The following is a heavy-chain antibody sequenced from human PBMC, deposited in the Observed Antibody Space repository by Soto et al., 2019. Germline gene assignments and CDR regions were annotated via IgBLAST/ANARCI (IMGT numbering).Heavy chain of an antibody. Sequence: SETLCLTCTVAGGSISSYYWSWIRQPPGKGLEWIGYIYYSGSTNYNPSLKSRVTISVDTSKNQFSLKLSSVTAADTAVYYCARRYGYSFDYWGQGTLVTVSS. V-gene: IGHV4-59*08. CDR1: GGSISSYY. CDR3: ARRYGYSFDY. D-gene: IGHD1-1*01. CDR2: IYYSGST. J-gene: IGHJ4*02.